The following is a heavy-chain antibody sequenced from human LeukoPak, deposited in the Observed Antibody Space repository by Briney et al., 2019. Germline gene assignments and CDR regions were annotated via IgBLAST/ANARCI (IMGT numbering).Heavy chain of an antibody. D-gene: IGHD6-13*01. CDR3: AKVTGYSSSWYEGRFDY. Sequence: GGSLRLSCAASGFTFSSYAMSWVRQAPGKGLEWVSAISGSGGSTYYADSVKGRFTISRDNSKNTLYLQMNSLRAEDTAVYYCAKVTGYSSSWYEGRFDYWGQGTLVTVSS. J-gene: IGHJ4*02. CDR1: GFTFSSYA. CDR2: ISGSGGST. V-gene: IGHV3-23*01.